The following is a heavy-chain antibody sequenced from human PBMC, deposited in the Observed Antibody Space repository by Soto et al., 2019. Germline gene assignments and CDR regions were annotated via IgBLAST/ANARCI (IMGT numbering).Heavy chain of an antibody. V-gene: IGHV1-8*01. CDR1: GYTFTSYD. D-gene: IGHD4-17*01. J-gene: IGHJ4*02. Sequence: QVQLVQSGAEVKKPGASVKVSCKASGYTFTSYDINWVRQATGQGLEWMGWMNPNSGNTGYAQKFHGRVTMPRNSSISTAYMELSSLRSDDTAVYYCARSTNDYGDRHWGQGTLVTVSS. CDR2: MNPNSGNT. CDR3: ARSTNDYGDRH.